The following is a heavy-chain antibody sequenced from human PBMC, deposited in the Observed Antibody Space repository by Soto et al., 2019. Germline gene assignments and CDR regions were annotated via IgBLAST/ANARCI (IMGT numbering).Heavy chain of an antibody. J-gene: IGHJ4*02. CDR3: AKEGYCSSTSCYPKTFDS. Sequence: ESGGNVVQPGRSLRLSCAASGFTFSGYAMHWVRQAPGKGLEWVALISYDGSDKYHADSVRGRFTISRDNSKNTLYLQMNSLRAEDSAVYYCAKEGYCSSTSCYPKTFDSWGQGTLVTVSS. CDR1: GFTFSGYA. V-gene: IGHV3-30*18. CDR2: ISYDGSDK. D-gene: IGHD2-2*01.